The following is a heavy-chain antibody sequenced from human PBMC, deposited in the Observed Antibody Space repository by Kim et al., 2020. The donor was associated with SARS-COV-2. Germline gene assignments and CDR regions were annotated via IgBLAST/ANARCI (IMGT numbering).Heavy chain of an antibody. CDR2: INHSGST. CDR3: ARAPSKVGATDPDY. CDR1: GGSFSGYY. Sequence: SETLSLTCAVYGGSFSGYYWSWIRQPPGKGLEWIGEINHSGSTNYNPSLKSRVTISVDTSKNQFSLKLSSVTAADTAVYYCARAPSKVGATDPDYWGQGTLVTVSS. J-gene: IGHJ4*02. V-gene: IGHV4-34*01. D-gene: IGHD1-26*01.